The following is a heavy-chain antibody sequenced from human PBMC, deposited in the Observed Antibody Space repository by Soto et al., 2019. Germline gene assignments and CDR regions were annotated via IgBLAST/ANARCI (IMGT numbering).Heavy chain of an antibody. D-gene: IGHD2-2*01. CDR2: ISSSSSNT. J-gene: IGHJ6*02. V-gene: IGHV3-11*06. CDR3: ARDTHTIPYSSTSGPQDYYYGMAV. Sequence: GGSLRLSCAASGFTFSDYYMSWIRQAPGKGLEWVSYISSSSSNTNYADSVKGRFTISRDNSKNSLYLQMNSLRAEDTAVYYCARDTHTIPYSSTSGPQDYYYGMAVWGQATTVTVSS. CDR1: GFTFSDYY.